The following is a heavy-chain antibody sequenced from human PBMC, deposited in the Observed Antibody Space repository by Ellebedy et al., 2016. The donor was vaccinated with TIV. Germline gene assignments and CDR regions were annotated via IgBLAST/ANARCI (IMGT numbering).Heavy chain of an antibody. Sequence: GESLKISCGASGFTFRSYDMHWVRQAPGKGLEWVSIIYIGGSTYYADSVKGRFTISRENAKNSLYLQMNSLRAGDTAVYYCARRGYSYGYAFDIWGQGTMVTVSS. D-gene: IGHD5-18*01. CDR3: ARRGYSYGYAFDI. CDR1: GFTFRSYD. J-gene: IGHJ3*02. V-gene: IGHV3-66*04. CDR2: IYIGGST.